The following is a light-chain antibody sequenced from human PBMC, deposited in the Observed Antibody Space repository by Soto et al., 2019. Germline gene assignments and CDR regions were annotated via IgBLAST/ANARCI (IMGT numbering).Light chain of an antibody. CDR3: QQYGGVPYT. V-gene: IGKV3-20*01. CDR2: GAS. Sequence: IVLTQSPGTLSLSPGERATLSCRASHSVSRTYLAWYQQKPGQAPRLLMYGASDRATGTPGRFSGSGSGTDFTLTISGLEPEDSAVYYCQQYGGVPYTFGQGTKVDIK. J-gene: IGKJ2*01. CDR1: HSVSRTY.